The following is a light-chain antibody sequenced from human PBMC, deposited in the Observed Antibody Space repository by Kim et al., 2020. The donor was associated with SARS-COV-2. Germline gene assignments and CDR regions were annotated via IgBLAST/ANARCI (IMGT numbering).Light chain of an antibody. CDR3: QQRNIWPRT. V-gene: IGKV3-11*01. CDR2: DAS. Sequence: EIVLTQSPATLSLSPGERATLSCRASQSVSSHVAWYQHKSGQAPRLLIYDASNRATGIPARFSGSGSGTDFTLTISSLEPEDFAVYYCQQRNIWPRTFGHGTKVDIK. J-gene: IGKJ1*01. CDR1: QSVSSH.